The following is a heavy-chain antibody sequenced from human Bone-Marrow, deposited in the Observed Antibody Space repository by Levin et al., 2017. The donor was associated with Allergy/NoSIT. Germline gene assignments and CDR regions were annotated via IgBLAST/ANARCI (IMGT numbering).Heavy chain of an antibody. Sequence: SCAASGFTLKNYWMSWVRQAPGKGLEWVANIKRDGSQKDSVDSVKGRFTISRDNAKNTVWLQMDSLRVEDTAVYYCARGSRQILPPYGMDVWGQGTTVIVSS. J-gene: IGHJ6*02. CDR2: IKRDGSQK. D-gene: IGHD2-2*01. CDR1: GFTLKNYW. V-gene: IGHV3-7*04. CDR3: ARGSRQILPPYGMDV.